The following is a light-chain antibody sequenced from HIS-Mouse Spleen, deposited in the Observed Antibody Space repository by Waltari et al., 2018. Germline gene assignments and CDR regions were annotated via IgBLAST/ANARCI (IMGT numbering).Light chain of an antibody. CDR1: SSDVGGYNY. CDR3: SSYTSSSFNVV. Sequence: QSALTQPASVSGSPGQSITISCTGTSSDVGGYNYVSWYQQHPGKAPKLMIYDVSNRPSGVSNRFSGVQAEDEAEYYCSSYTSSSFNVVFGGGTKLTVL. J-gene: IGLJ2*01. V-gene: IGLV2-14*03. CDR2: DVS.